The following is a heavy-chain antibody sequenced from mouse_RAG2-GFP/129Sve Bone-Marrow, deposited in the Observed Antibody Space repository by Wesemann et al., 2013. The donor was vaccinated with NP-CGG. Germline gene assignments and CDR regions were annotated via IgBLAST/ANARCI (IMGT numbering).Heavy chain of an antibody. CDR1: GYTFTSYY. J-gene: IGHJ2*01. CDR3: ARGGYYLDY. V-gene: IGHV1S56*01. D-gene: IGHD1-1*02. Sequence: QVQLQQSGPELVKPGASVRISCKASGYTFTSYYIHWVKQRPGQGLEWIGWIYPGNVNTKYNEKFKGKATLTADKSSSTAYMQLSSLTSEDSAVYFCARGGYYLDYWGQGTTLTVSS. CDR2: IYPGNVNT.